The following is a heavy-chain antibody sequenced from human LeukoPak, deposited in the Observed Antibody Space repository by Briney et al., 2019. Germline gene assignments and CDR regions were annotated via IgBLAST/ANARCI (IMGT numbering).Heavy chain of an antibody. CDR1: GGSISRTSYY. D-gene: IGHD3-16*01. Sequence: SETLSLTCAVSGGSISRTSYYWGWFRQPPGKGLEWIGYIYYSGSTNYNPSLKSRVTISVDTSKNQFSLKLSSVTAADTAVYYCARGGKSAHYFDYWGQGTLVTVSS. J-gene: IGHJ4*02. CDR2: IYYSGST. V-gene: IGHV4-61*05. CDR3: ARGGKSAHYFDY.